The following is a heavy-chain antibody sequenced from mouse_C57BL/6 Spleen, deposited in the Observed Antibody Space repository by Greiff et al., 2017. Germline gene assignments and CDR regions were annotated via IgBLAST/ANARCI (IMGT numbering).Heavy chain of an antibody. J-gene: IGHJ2*01. Sequence: EVQRVESGPGLVKPSQSLSLTCSVTGYSITSGYYWNWIRQFPGNKLEWMGYISYDGSNNYNPSLKNRISITRDTSKNQFFLKLNSVTTEDTATYYCARIYYDYDRDRVCYFDYWGQGTTLTVSS. D-gene: IGHD2-4*01. CDR1: GYSITSGYY. V-gene: IGHV3-6*01. CDR3: ARIYYDYDRDRVCYFDY. CDR2: ISYDGSN.